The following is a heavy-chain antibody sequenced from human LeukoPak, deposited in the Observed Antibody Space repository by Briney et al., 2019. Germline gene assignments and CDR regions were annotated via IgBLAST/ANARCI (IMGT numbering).Heavy chain of an antibody. J-gene: IGHJ5*02. Sequence: GGSLRLSCTTSGFSFRTYSRSWGLQAPAKGVGLDSAINDDTTYCTESVKGRFTFPRDNSKDTLYLHLQSLRSEHTALYYCAKEYDPWHEQGNWFDAWGQGVLVTVSS. CDR3: AKEYDPWHEQGNWFDA. D-gene: IGHD3-3*01. CDR1: GFSFRTYS. CDR2: INDDTT. V-gene: IGHV3-23*01.